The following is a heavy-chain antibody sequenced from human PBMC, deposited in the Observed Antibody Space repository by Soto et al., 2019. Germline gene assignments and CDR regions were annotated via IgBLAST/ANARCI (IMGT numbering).Heavy chain of an antibody. Sequence: ASVKVPCKASGYTFTSYYMHWVRQAPGQGLEWMGIINPSGGSTSYAQKFQGRVTMTRDTSTSTVYMELSSLRSEDTAVYYCAREIYGDYVWFDPWGQGTLVTVSS. D-gene: IGHD4-17*01. CDR3: AREIYGDYVWFDP. CDR1: GYTFTSYY. J-gene: IGHJ5*02. V-gene: IGHV1-46*01. CDR2: INPSGGST.